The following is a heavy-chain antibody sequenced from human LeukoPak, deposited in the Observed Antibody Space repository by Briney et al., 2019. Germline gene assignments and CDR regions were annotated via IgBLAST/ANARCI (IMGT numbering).Heavy chain of an antibody. CDR3: AKVSVAGTGRDY. V-gene: IGHV4-61*01. CDR2: FSYNVHS. D-gene: IGHD6-13*01. J-gene: IGHJ4*02. CDR1: GGSVSSSNYY. Sequence: SETLSLTCTVSGGSVSSSNYYRSWIRQPPGKGLEWVGFFSYNVHSDYNASLKSRVTISVDTSKHQFSLRLSSVTAADTASYYCAKVSVAGTGRDYWGQGTQVTVSS.